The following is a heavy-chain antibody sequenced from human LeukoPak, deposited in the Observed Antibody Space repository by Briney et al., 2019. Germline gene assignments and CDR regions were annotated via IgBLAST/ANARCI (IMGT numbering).Heavy chain of an antibody. CDR2: IHTSGKT. CDR3: ARHLGEGTYPMDR. D-gene: IGHD1-26*01. Sequence: PSETLSLTCTVSGASITDYSWSWIRQTPGLGLEYIGYIHTSGKTYNNPSIKGRVTVSLDTSQNQFSLKLTSVTAADTAVYFCARHLGEGTYPMDRWGQGILVTVSS. J-gene: IGHJ5*02. V-gene: IGHV4-4*08. CDR1: GASITDYS.